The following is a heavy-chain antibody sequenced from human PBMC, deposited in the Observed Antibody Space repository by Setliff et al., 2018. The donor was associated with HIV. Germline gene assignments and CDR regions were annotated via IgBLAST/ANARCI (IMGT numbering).Heavy chain of an antibody. CDR1: GYSFTDYY. D-gene: IGHD3-22*01. CDR2: IIPISGTV. V-gene: IGHV1-69*05. J-gene: IGHJ4*02. CDR3: ARDYYYDSSGYRYFDY. Sequence: ASVKVSCKASGYSFTDYYIHWVRQAPGQGLEWMGGIIPISGTVNYAQKFWGRVTITTHESTSTAYMELSSLRSEDTAVYYCARDYYYDSSGYRYFDYWGQGTLVTVSS.